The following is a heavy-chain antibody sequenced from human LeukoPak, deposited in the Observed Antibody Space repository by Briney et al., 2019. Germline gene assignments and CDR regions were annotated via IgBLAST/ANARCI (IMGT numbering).Heavy chain of an antibody. Sequence: GGSLRLSCAASGFTFSSFSMIWVRQAPGKGLEWVSSISSSSSYIYYADSVKGRFTISRDNAKNSLYLQMNSLRAEDTAVYYCATLPYCSGGSCPDNFDYWGQGTLVTVSS. CDR3: ATLPYCSGGSCPDNFDY. D-gene: IGHD2-15*01. CDR1: GFTFSSFS. V-gene: IGHV3-21*01. J-gene: IGHJ4*02. CDR2: ISSSSSYI.